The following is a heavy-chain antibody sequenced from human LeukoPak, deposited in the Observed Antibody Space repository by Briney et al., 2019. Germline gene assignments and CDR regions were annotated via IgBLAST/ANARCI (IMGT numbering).Heavy chain of an antibody. Sequence: GGSLRLSCAASGFTFSSYGMHWVRQAPGKGLEWVAVISYDGSNKYYADSVKGRFTISRDNSKNTLYLQMNSLRAEDTAVYYCARDVLRYFDWLLRNYYYYGMDVWGQGTTVTVSS. CDR1: GFTFSSYG. D-gene: IGHD3-9*01. J-gene: IGHJ6*02. V-gene: IGHV3-30*19. CDR3: ARDVLRYFDWLLRNYYYYGMDV. CDR2: ISYDGSNK.